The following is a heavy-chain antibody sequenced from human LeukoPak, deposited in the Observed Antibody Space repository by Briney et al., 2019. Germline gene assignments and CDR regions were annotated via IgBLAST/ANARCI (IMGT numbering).Heavy chain of an antibody. D-gene: IGHD6-19*01. J-gene: IGHJ4*02. CDR3: ASIAVAGSYFDY. CDR1: GGSISSYY. Sequence: PSETLSLTCTVSGGSISSYYWGWIRQPPGKGLGWIGSIYYSGSTYYNPSLKSRVTISVDTSKNQFSLKLSSVTAADTAVYYCASIAVAGSYFDYWGQGTLVTVSS. CDR2: IYYSGST. V-gene: IGHV4-39*01.